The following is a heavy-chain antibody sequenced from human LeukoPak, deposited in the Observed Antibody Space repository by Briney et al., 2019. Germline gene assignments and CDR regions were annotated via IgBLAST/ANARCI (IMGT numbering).Heavy chain of an antibody. CDR3: ARGVLMVYAIPNYFDY. CDR1: GGSFSGYY. CDR2: INHSGST. J-gene: IGHJ4*02. D-gene: IGHD2-8*01. Sequence: SETLSLTCAVYGGSFSGYYWSWIRQPPGKGLEWIGEINHSGSTNYNPSLKSRVTMSVDTSKNQFSLKLSSVTAADTAVYYCARGVLMVYAIPNYFDYWGQGTLVTVSS. V-gene: IGHV4-34*01.